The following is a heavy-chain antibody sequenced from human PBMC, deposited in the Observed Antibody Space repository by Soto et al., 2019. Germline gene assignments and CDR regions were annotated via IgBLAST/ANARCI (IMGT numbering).Heavy chain of an antibody. CDR2: ISDSGGST. J-gene: IGHJ4*02. Sequence: GGSLRLSCAASGFTFSSDAMSWVRQARWKWLHWVSAISDSGGSTYYADSVKGRFTISRDNSKNTLYLQMNSLRAEDTAVYYCAKDAVWYYDFWSGYPRFDYWGQGTLVTVSS. CDR1: GFTFSSDA. V-gene: IGHV3-23*01. CDR3: AKDAVWYYDFWSGYPRFDY. D-gene: IGHD3-3*01.